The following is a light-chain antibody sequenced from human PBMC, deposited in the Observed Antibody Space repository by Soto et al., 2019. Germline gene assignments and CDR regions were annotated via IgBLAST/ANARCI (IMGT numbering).Light chain of an antibody. V-gene: IGKV1-5*03. CDR1: QSVYNT. J-gene: IGKJ1*01. Sequence: DIQMTQPPSTLSASAGDRVTITCRASQSVYNTLAWYQQKPGKAPKLLIYQASSLETGVPSRFSGSGSGTEFTLTISSLQPDDFATYYCQQYNTYSTFGQGTKVDIK. CDR3: QQYNTYST. CDR2: QAS.